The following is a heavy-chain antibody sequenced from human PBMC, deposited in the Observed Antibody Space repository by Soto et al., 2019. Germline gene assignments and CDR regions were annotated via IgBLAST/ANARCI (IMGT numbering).Heavy chain of an antibody. D-gene: IGHD5-12*01. CDR1: GYTFTGYY. J-gene: IGHJ5*02. V-gene: IGHV1-2*02. Sequence: ASVKVSCKASGYTFTGYYMHWVRQAPGQGLEWMGWINPNSGGTNYAQKFQGRVTMTRDTSISTAYMELSRLRSDDTAVYYCAGVVIVGEGSWFDPWGQGTLVTVSS. CDR2: INPNSGGT. CDR3: AGVVIVGEGSWFDP.